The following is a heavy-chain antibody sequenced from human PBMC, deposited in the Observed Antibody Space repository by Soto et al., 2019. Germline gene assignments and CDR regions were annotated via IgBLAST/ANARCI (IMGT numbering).Heavy chain of an antibody. CDR1: GFSFSDYS. CDR2: IDLSGTTT. J-gene: IGHJ4*02. Sequence: GGYLRLSCAASGFSFSDYSMNWVLQAPGKGLEWVSFIDLSGTTTYYRDSVKGRFSIFKDKSKNTVYLQMNRLTVEDAAVYYCTKDRVPDGIYSFDYWGQGALVTVSS. D-gene: IGHD2-15*01. CDR3: TKDRVPDGIYSFDY. V-gene: IGHV3-23*03.